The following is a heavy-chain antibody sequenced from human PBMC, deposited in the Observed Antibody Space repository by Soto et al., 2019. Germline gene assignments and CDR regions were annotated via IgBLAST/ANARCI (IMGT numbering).Heavy chain of an antibody. J-gene: IGHJ4*02. CDR1: GGSISSSSYY. Sequence: QLQLQESGPGLVKPSETLSLTCTVSGGSISSSSYYWGWIRQPPGKGLEWIGSIYYSGSTYYNPSLKSRVTISVDTSKNQFSLKLSSVTAADTAVYYCARHDGIAVAGPTLYYFDYWGQGTLVTVSS. D-gene: IGHD6-19*01. CDR3: ARHDGIAVAGPTLYYFDY. CDR2: IYYSGST. V-gene: IGHV4-39*01.